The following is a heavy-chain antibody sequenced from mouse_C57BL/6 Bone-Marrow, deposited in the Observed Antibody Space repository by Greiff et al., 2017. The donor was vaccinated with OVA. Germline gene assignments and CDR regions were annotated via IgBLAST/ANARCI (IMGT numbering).Heavy chain of an antibody. D-gene: IGHD1-1*01. CDR1: GYTFTSYW. V-gene: IGHV1-72*01. J-gene: IGHJ2*01. CDR3: ARKVHFYYNGMGLILYDY. CDR2: IDPNSGGT. Sequence: VQLQQPGAELVKPGASVKLSCKASGYTFTSYWMHWVKQRPGRGLEWIGRIDPNSGGTKYNEKFKSKATLTVDKPSSTAYMRLSSLTTEDSPVYYWARKVHFYYNGMGLILYDYWGKGTTLTVSS.